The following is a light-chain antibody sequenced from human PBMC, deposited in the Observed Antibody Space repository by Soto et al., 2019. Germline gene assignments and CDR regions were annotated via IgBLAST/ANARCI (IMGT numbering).Light chain of an antibody. CDR3: QQLNSYPWT. J-gene: IGKJ1*01. Sequence: DIQLTQSPSFLSASVGDRVTITCRASPGISSYVAWYQQKPVKAPKLRIYAASTLQSGVPSRFSGSGSGTEFSLTISSLQPSDFATYYCQQLNSYPWTFGKGTKVEIK. CDR2: AAS. CDR1: PGISSY. V-gene: IGKV1-9*01.